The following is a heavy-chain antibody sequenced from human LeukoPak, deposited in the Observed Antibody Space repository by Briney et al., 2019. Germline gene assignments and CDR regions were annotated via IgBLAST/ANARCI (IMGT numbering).Heavy chain of an antibody. CDR3: AKSGGYSYVENFDY. Sequence: GGSLRLSCAASGFTFSSYAMSWVRQAPGKGLEWVSGTSGSGVSTFYADSVKGRFTMSRDNSKNTRYLQMNSLRAENTGVYYCAKSGGYSYVENFDYWGQGTLVTVSS. D-gene: IGHD5-18*01. J-gene: IGHJ4*02. V-gene: IGHV3-23*01. CDR1: GFTFSSYA. CDR2: TSGSGVST.